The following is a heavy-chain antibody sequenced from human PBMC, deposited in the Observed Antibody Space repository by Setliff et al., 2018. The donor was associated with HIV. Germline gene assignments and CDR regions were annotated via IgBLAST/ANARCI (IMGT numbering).Heavy chain of an antibody. V-gene: IGHV1-2*02. D-gene: IGHD6-19*01. CDR1: GSTFTDYY. Sequence: ASVKVSCKASGSTFTDYYIQWVRQAPGQGLEWMGWINTNSGDTNYAEKFQGRVTMTTDTSASTAYMELRSLRAEDTALYYGAKDRSPADPVAGLDSWGQGTLVTVSS. CDR3: AKDRSPADPVAGLDS. J-gene: IGHJ4*02. CDR2: INTNSGDT.